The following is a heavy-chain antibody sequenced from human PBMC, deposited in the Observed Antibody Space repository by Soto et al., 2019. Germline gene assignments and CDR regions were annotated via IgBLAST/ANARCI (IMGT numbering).Heavy chain of an antibody. J-gene: IGHJ5*02. V-gene: IGHV1-69*13. Sequence: SVKVSCKASGGTFSSYAISWVRQAPGQGLEWMGGIIPIFGTANYAQKFQGRVTITADESTSTAYMELSSLRSEDTAVYYCASSGYSRSWEINWFDPWGQGTLVTVSS. CDR1: GGTFSSYA. CDR3: ASSGYSRSWEINWFDP. D-gene: IGHD6-13*01. CDR2: IIPIFGTA.